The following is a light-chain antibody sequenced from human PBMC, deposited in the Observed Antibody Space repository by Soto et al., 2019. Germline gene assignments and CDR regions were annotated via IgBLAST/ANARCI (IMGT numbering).Light chain of an antibody. CDR1: QGISSY. Sequence: IQLTQSPSSLSASVGDRVTITCRASQGISSYLAWYQQKPGKAPKLLIYAASTLQSGVPSRFSGSGSGKDFTLTISSLQPEDFATYYCQQLNSYPPWTFGQGTKVDIK. CDR3: QQLNSYPPWT. CDR2: AAS. V-gene: IGKV1-9*01. J-gene: IGKJ1*01.